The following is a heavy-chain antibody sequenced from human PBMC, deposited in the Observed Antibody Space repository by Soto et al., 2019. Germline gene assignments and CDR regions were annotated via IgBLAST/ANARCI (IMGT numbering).Heavy chain of an antibody. CDR3: ARLASNYYYLDV. D-gene: IGHD3-3*02. Sequence: QVQLQESGPGLVKPSETLSLTCTVSGGSISSYYWSWIRQPPGKGLQWIGYIYYSGRTNYNPSLKSRVTISVDTSKNRDSVKLGSVTAADTAVYYCARLASNYYYLDVWGKGTTVTVT. CDR1: GGSISSYY. J-gene: IGHJ6*03. CDR2: IYYSGRT. V-gene: IGHV4-59*08.